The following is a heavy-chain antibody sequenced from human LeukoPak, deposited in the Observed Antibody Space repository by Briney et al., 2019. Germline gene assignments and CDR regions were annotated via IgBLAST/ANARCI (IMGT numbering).Heavy chain of an antibody. CDR3: ARHDYYGSGSYSYFQN. J-gene: IGHJ1*01. CDR1: GGSISSSSYY. V-gene: IGHV4-39*01. CDR2: IYYSGST. D-gene: IGHD3-10*01. Sequence: SETLSLTCTVSGGSISSSSYYWGWLRQPPGKGLEWIVSIYYSGSTFYNPSLKSRVTISVDTSKNQFFLKLSSVTAADTAVYYCARHDYYGSGSYSYFQNWGQGTLVTVSS.